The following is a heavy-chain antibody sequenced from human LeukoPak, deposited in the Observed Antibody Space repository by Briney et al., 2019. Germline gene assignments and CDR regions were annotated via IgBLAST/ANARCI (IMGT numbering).Heavy chain of an antibody. V-gene: IGHV4-34*01. CDR1: GGSFSGYY. CDR3: ARVPYDFWSGYEYYYYYYGMDV. D-gene: IGHD3-3*01. Sequence: SETLSLTCAVYGGSFSGYYWSWIRQPPGKGLEWIGEINHSGSTNYNPSLKSRVTISVDTSKNQFSLKLSSVTAADTAVYYCARVPYDFWSGYEYYYYYYGMDVWGQETTVTVSS. CDR2: INHSGST. J-gene: IGHJ6*02.